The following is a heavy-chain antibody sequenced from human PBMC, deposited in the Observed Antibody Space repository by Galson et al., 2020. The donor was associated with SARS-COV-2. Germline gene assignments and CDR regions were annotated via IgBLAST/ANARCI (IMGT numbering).Heavy chain of an antibody. D-gene: IGHD1-26*01. CDR1: GFTFSSYD. CDR2: ISYDGSNK. CDR3: ARPYSGSYSAYFDY. V-gene: IGHV3-30*04. J-gene: IGHJ4*02. Sequence: GESLKISCAASGFTFSSYDMHWVRQAPGKGLEWVAVISYDGSNKYYADSVKGRFTISRDNSKNTLYLQMNSLRAEDTAVYYCARPYSGSYSAYFDYWGQGTLV.